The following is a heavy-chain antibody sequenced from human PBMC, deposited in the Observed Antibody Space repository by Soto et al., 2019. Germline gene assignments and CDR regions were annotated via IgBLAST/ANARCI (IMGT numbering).Heavy chain of an antibody. CDR3: ARGYWYFDL. D-gene: IGHD3-10*01. J-gene: IGHJ2*01. Sequence: QVQLQESGPGLVKPSETLSLTCTVSGGSISSYYWTWIRQPPGKGLEWIGYISSGGSTNYNPSLQSRVTISVDTYKNQFSRKLHSVTAADTAVYYCARGYWYFDLWGRGTLVTVSS. CDR1: GGSISSYY. CDR2: ISSGGST. V-gene: IGHV4-59*01.